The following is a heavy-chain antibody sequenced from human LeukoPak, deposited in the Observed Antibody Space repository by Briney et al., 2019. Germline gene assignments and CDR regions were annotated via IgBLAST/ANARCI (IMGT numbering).Heavy chain of an antibody. V-gene: IGHV3-30*04. Sequence: GGSLRLSCAASGFTFSSYVMHWVRQAPGKGLEWVAIISYDGSNEYYADSVKGRFTISRDNSKNTLYLQMNSLRAADTAVYYCAPGPCMATPCPYWGQGTLVTVSS. D-gene: IGHD5-24*01. CDR2: ISYDGSNE. CDR3: APGPCMATPCPY. J-gene: IGHJ4*02. CDR1: GFTFSSYV.